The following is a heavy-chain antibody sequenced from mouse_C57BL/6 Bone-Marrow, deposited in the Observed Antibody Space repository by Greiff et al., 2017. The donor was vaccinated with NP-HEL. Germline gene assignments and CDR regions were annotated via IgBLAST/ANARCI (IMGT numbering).Heavy chain of an antibody. V-gene: IGHV1-39*01. CDR2: INPNYGTT. CDR3: AIGYNGAYYAMDY. J-gene: IGHJ4*01. Sequence: VQLQQSGPELVKPGASVKISCTASGYSFTDYNMNWVKQSNGKSLEWIGVINPNYGTTSYNQKFKGKATLTVDQSSSTAYMQLNSLTSEDSAVYYCAIGYNGAYYAMDYWGQGTSVTVSS. D-gene: IGHD2-3*01. CDR1: GYSFTDYN.